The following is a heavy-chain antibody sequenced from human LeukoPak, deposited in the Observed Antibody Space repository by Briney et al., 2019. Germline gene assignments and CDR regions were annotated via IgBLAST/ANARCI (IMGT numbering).Heavy chain of an antibody. Sequence: SETLSLTCTVSGGSISSGDYYWSWIRQPPGKGLEWIGYIYYSGSTYYNPSLKSRVTISVDTSKNQFSLKLSSVTAADTAVYYCARWIQLWSGAFDIWGQGTMVTVSS. D-gene: IGHD5-18*01. V-gene: IGHV4-30-4*01. CDR2: IYYSGST. CDR3: ARWIQLWSGAFDI. CDR1: GGSISSGDYY. J-gene: IGHJ3*02.